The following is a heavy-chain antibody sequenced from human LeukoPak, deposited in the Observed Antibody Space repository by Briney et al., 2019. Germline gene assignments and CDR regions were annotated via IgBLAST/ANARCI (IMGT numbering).Heavy chain of an antibody. V-gene: IGHV6-1*01. CDR1: GESVSSNSAA. Sequence: SQTLSLTCAISGESVSSNSAAWNWIRQSPSRGLEWLGRTYYRSKWYNDYAVSVKSRITINPDSSKNQFSPQLNSVTPEDTAVYYCARDEVYYDSSGYYDGQYYYYYGMDVWGQGTTVTVSS. CDR2: TYYRSKWYN. CDR3: ARDEVYYDSSGYYDGQYYYYYGMDV. J-gene: IGHJ6*02. D-gene: IGHD3-22*01.